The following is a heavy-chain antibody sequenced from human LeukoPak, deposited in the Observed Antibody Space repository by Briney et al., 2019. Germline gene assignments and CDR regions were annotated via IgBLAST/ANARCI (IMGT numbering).Heavy chain of an antibody. CDR1: GYTFTGYY. Sequence: GASVKVSCKASGYTFTGYYMHWVRQAPGQGLGWMGWINPNSGGTNYAQKFQGRVTMTRDTSISTAYMELSRLRSDDTAVYYCARVVDTAMVIIDYWGQGTLVTVSS. V-gene: IGHV1-2*02. CDR3: ARVVDTAMVIIDY. D-gene: IGHD5-18*01. J-gene: IGHJ4*02. CDR2: INPNSGGT.